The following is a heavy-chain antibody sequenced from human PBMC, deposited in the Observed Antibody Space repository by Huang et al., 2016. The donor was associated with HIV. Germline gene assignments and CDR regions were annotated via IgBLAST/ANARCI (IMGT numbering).Heavy chain of an antibody. D-gene: IGHD3-22*01. V-gene: IGHV1-8*03. Sequence: QVQLVQSGAEVKKPGASVKVSCKASGFNFNNYDFNWVRQDSGQWLEWMGWMNTNSGNRGYAQKCQGRVTSTRNTSITTAYMERRSLRSEDTAVYYCARARGFLYDSTGYYSRYYFDSWGQGTLVTISS. CDR3: ARARGFLYDSTGYYSRYYFDS. CDR1: GFNFNNYD. CDR2: MNTNSGNR. J-gene: IGHJ4*02.